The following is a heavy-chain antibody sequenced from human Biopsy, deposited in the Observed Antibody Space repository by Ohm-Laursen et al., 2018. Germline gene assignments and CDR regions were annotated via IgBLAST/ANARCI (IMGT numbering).Heavy chain of an antibody. Sequence: SETLSLTCTVSGGSFTGHYWSWIRQPPGKGLEWIGHISYTGYTSYKSSLKRRVTISLDTSRKHFSLRLTSLAAADTAVYYCARGSNEYGGLSFPHWGQGTLVTVSS. CDR1: GGSFTGHY. CDR3: ARGSNEYGGLSFPH. J-gene: IGHJ4*02. V-gene: IGHV4-59*11. D-gene: IGHD4-23*01. CDR2: ISYTGYT.